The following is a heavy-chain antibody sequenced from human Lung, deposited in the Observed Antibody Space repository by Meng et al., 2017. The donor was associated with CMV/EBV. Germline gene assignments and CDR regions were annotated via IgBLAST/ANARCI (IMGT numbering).Heavy chain of an antibody. CDR2: VDSAGTGT. V-gene: IGHV3-74*01. CDR3: LLIAGTTEGGVDALDG. D-gene: IGHD1-26*01. CDR1: GFTFSRDW. J-gene: IGHJ3*01. Sequence: GESLKISCAASGFTFSRDWMHWVRQAPGKGLMWVARVDSAGTGTSYADSVKGRFTISRDNARNTLYLQMNSLRVEDTAVYYCLLIAGTTEGGVDALDGWGQGTXVTVSS.